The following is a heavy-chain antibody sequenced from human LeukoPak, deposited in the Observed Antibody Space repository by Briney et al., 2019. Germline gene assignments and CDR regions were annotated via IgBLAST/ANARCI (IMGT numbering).Heavy chain of an antibody. Sequence: GRSLRLSCAASGFTFSSYGMHWVRQAPGKGLEWVAVISYDGSNEYYADSVKGRFTISRDNSKNTLYLQMNSLRAEDTAVYYCAKELGHSSSSPPDDYWGQGTLVTVSS. CDR2: ISYDGSNE. D-gene: IGHD6-6*01. V-gene: IGHV3-30*18. CDR3: AKELGHSSSSPPDDY. CDR1: GFTFSSYG. J-gene: IGHJ4*02.